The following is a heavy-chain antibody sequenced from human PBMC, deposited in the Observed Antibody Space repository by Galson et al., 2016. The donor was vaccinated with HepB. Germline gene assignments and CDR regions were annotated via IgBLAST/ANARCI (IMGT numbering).Heavy chain of an antibody. CDR3: ARARRAVAARRKDYYENGMDV. CDR1: GYSFTAFH. J-gene: IGHJ6*02. CDR2: INPSRGVT. D-gene: IGHD6-6*01. V-gene: IGHV1-46*01. Sequence: SVKVSCKASGYSFTAFHMNWVRRAPGQGLEWMGIINPSRGVTVYTPSLQGRVAFTTDTSTRTIYMHLSGLRSEDTAIYYCARARRAVAARRKDYYENGMDVWGQGTPVTVSS.